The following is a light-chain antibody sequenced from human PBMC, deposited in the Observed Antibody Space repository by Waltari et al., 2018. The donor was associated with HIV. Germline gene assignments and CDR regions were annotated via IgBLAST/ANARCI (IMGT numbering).Light chain of an antibody. CDR1: KLGDTY. CDR2: EHN. Sequence: SYELAPPPSVSVSLGQTASISCSGDKLGDTYVSWYSQRPGQSPVLVIYEHNKRPSGIPERFSGSNSGDTGTLTISGTQAVDEADYYCQAWDSGTVVFGGGTKLTVL. CDR3: QAWDSGTVV. J-gene: IGLJ2*01. V-gene: IGLV3-1*01.